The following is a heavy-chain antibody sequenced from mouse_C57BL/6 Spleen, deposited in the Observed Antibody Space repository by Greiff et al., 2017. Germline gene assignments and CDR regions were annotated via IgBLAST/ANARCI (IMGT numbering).Heavy chain of an antibody. D-gene: IGHD4-1*01. CDR1: GYTFTSYW. Sequence: VQLQQPGAELVMPGASVKLSCKASGYTFTSYWMHWVKQRPGQGLEWIGEIYPSDSYTNYNQKFKGKSTLTVDKSSSKAYMQLSSLTSEDSEVYYCARNWDGGDYFDYWGQGTTLTVSS. CDR2: IYPSDSYT. V-gene: IGHV1-69*01. J-gene: IGHJ2*01. CDR3: ARNWDGGDYFDY.